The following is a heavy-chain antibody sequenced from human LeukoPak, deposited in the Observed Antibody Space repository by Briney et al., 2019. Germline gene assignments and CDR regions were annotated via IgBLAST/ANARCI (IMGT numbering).Heavy chain of an antibody. J-gene: IGHJ4*02. CDR2: VFTASSA. V-gene: IGHV3-66*04. Sequence: SGGSLRLSCAVSGFTVSSTYMSWVRQAPGKGLEWVSVVFTASSADYAESVKGRFTISRDNSRNTLHLQMNSLRAGDTAVYYCAKQQARPYSSGWDPLEYWGQGTRVTVSS. D-gene: IGHD6-19*01. CDR3: AKQQARPYSSGWDPLEY. CDR1: GFTVSSTY.